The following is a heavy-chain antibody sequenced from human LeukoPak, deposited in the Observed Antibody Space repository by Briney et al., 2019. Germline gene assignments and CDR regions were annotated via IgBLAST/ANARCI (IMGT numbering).Heavy chain of an antibody. V-gene: IGHV4-59*01. D-gene: IGHD3-22*01. Sequence: SQTLSLTCTVSGGSISGYYWSWIRQPPGKGLEWIGYIYDSGSTNYNPSLKSRVTISVDTSKNQFSLKLSSVTAADMAVYYCAREGNYYDSSGYYPPGGDAFDIWGQGTMVTVSS. J-gene: IGHJ3*02. CDR1: GGSISGYY. CDR2: IYDSGST. CDR3: AREGNYYDSSGYYPPGGDAFDI.